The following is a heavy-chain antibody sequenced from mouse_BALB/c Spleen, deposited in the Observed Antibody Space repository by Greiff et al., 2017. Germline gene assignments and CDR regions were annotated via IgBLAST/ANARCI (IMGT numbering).Heavy chain of an antibody. V-gene: IGHV1S81*02. Sequence: QVQLKQSGAELAKPGASVKLSCKASGYTFTSYYMYWVKQRPGQGLEWIGGINPSNGGTNFNEKFKSKATLTVDKSSSTAYMQLSSLTSEDSAVYYCTRGGGTTATDYWGQGTTLTVSS. CDR2: INPSNGGT. D-gene: IGHD1-2*01. J-gene: IGHJ2*01. CDR1: GYTFTSYY. CDR3: TRGGGTTATDY.